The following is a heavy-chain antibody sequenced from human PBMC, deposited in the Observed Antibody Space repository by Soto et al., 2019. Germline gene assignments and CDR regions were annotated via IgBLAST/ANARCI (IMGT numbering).Heavy chain of an antibody. CDR1: VFTLSSHS. Sequence: RGSLVLCCVASVFTLSSHSMVWVRQAPGKGLEWVANINQDGSEKYYVDSVNGRFTISRDDAKNSLYLQMDSLRAEDTAVYYCARVMILVCFDHWGQGSLVTVSS. V-gene: IGHV3-7*03. D-gene: IGHD3-22*01. CDR2: INQDGSEK. J-gene: IGHJ4*02. CDR3: ARVMILVCFDH.